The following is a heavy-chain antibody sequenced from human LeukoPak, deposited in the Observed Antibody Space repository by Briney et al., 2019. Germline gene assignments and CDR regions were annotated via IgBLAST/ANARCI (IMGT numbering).Heavy chain of an antibody. D-gene: IGHD1-26*01. J-gene: IGHJ3*02. Sequence: GGSLRLSCAASGFTFSNYGMHWVRQAPGKVLEWVASIRYYGSNKYYAESVNGRLTISRENSKNTLYLQMNSLRAEDTAVYYCAKKTIVGATVDAFDIWGQGTMVTVSS. CDR1: GFTFSNYG. V-gene: IGHV3-30*02. CDR3: AKKTIVGATVDAFDI. CDR2: IRYYGSNK.